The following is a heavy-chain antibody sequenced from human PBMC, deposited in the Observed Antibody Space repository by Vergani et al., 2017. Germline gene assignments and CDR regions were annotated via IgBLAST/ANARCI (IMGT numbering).Heavy chain of an antibody. J-gene: IGHJ4*02. CDR3: ASLGFGVVNY. Sequence: VQLVESGGGVVQPGRSLRLSCAASGFTFSSYSMNWVRQAPGKGLEWVSSISSSSSYIYYEDSVKGRFTISRDNAKNSLYLQMNSLRAEDTAVYYCASLGFGVVNYWGQGTLVTVSS. CDR1: GFTFSSYS. CDR2: ISSSSSYI. D-gene: IGHD3-3*01. V-gene: IGHV3-21*01.